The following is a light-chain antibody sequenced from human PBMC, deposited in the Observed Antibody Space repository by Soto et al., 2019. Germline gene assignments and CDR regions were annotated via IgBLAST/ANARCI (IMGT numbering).Light chain of an antibody. CDR2: GAS. CDR3: QQYGSPPLT. CDR1: QSVSSSY. J-gene: IGKJ4*01. Sequence: EIVLKQSPGTLSLSPGERATLSCRASQSVSSSYLAWYQQKPGQAPRLLIYGASSRATGIPDRFSGSGSGTDFTLTLSKLETEDCAVYYCQQYGSPPLTYGGGNKVEIK. V-gene: IGKV3-20*01.